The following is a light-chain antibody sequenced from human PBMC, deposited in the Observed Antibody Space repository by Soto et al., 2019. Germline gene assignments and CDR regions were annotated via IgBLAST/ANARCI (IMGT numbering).Light chain of an antibody. CDR1: QAIDSW. CDR2: TGS. J-gene: IGKJ1*01. CDR3: QQTLSFPPT. Sequence: IGITRSPGSVCASVGDRVTITCRASQAIDSWLAWYQQKPGEAPKLLIFTGSLLHSGVPPRFSGSGSGTDFTLTISSLRPEDFATYYCQQTLSFPPTFGQGTKVDIK. V-gene: IGKV1-12*01.